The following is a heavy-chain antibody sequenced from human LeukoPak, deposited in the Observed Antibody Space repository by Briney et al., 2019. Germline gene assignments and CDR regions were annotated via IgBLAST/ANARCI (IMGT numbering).Heavy chain of an antibody. CDR3: TTVRRSSSWYKGDFDY. CDR1: GFTVSSNY. CDR2: IKSKTDGGTT. J-gene: IGHJ4*02. Sequence: GGSLRLSCAASGFTVSSNYMSWVRQAPGKGLEWVGRIKSKTDGGTTDYAAPVKGRFTISRDDSKNTLYLQMNSLKTEDTAVYYCTTVRRSSSWYKGDFDYWGQGTLVTVSS. D-gene: IGHD6-13*01. V-gene: IGHV3-15*01.